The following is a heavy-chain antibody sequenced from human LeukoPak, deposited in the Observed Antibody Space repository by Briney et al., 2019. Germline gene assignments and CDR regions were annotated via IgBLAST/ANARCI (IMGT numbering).Heavy chain of an antibody. V-gene: IGHV4-4*07. CDR2: IYTTGST. D-gene: IGHD3-16*01. J-gene: IGHJ4*02. Sequence: PSETLSLTCTVSGGSSSSSYWSWIRQPAGKGLEWIGRIYTTGSTTYNPSLKSRVTISVDTFKNQFSLKLTSVTAADTAVYYCARGSLRTFDYWGQGTPVTVSS. CDR3: ARGSLRTFDY. CDR1: GGSSSSSY.